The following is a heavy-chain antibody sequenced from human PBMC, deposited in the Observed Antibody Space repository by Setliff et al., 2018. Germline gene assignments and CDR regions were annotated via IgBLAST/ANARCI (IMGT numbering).Heavy chain of an antibody. V-gene: IGHV4-59*01. J-gene: IGHJ3*02. CDR1: GGSISSYY. Sequence: PSETLSLTCTVSGGSISSYYWSWIRQPPGKGLEWIGYIYYSGSTNYNPSLKSRVTISVDTSKNQFSLKLSSVTAADTAVYYCARAQLYNWNLRPMGAFDIWGQGTMVTVSS. D-gene: IGHD1-20*01. CDR3: ARAQLYNWNLRPMGAFDI. CDR2: IYYSGST.